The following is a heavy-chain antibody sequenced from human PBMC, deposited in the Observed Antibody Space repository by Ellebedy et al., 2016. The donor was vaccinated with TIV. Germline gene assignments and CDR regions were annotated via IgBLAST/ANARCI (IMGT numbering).Heavy chain of an antibody. V-gene: IGHV1-69*04. D-gene: IGHD6-19*01. J-gene: IGHJ5*02. CDR1: GGTFSSYA. Sequence: AASVKVSCKASGGTFSSYAISWVRQAPGQGLEWMGRIIPILGIANYAQKFQGRVTIPADKTTGTAYMELSSLRSEDTAVYYCARGGGDAEVAVWGPKWGWFDPWGQGTLVTVSS. CDR3: ARGGGDAEVAVWGPKWGWFDP. CDR2: IIPILGIA.